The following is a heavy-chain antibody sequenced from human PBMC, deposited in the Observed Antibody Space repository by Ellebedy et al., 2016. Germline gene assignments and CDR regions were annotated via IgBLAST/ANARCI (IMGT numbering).Heavy chain of an antibody. CDR2: IYSGGDT. CDR3: ARERDTGSYTFDAFDI. V-gene: IGHV3-66*01. Sequence: GGSLRLSXAASGFTVSSNYMSWVRQAPGKGLEWVSVIYSGGDTYYADSVRDRFTISRDNSKNTLYLQMNSLRAEDTAVYYCARERDTGSYTFDAFDIWGQGTMVTVSS. D-gene: IGHD1-26*01. J-gene: IGHJ3*02. CDR1: GFTVSSNY.